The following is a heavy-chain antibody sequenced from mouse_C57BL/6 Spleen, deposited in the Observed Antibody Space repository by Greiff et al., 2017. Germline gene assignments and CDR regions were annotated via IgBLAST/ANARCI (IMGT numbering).Heavy chain of an antibody. CDR1: GFTFSSYA. V-gene: IGHV5-4*03. J-gene: IGHJ3*01. D-gene: IGHD2-10*02. Sequence: EVNVVESGGGLVKPGGSLKLSCAASGFTFSSYAMSWVRQTPEKRLEWVATISDGGSYTYYPDNVKGRFTISRDNAKNNLYLQMSHLKSEDTARYYGARLGYGNYVAYWGQGTLVTVSA. CDR3: ARLGYGNYVAY. CDR2: ISDGGSYT.